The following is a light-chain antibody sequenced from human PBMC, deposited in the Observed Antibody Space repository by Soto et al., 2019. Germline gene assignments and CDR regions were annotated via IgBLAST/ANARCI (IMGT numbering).Light chain of an antibody. V-gene: IGKV3-11*01. Sequence: EIVLTQSPATLSLSPGERATLSCRASQSVSRYLAWYQQKPGQAPRLLIYDASNRATGIPARFSGSGSGTDFTLTISSLEPEDFPVYYCQQRSNGLTFGGGTKVDIK. CDR2: DAS. CDR3: QQRSNGLT. CDR1: QSVSRY. J-gene: IGKJ4*01.